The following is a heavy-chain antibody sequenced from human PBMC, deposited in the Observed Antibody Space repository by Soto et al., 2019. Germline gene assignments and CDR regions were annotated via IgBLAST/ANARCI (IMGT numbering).Heavy chain of an antibody. Sequence: KTSETLSLTCTVSGGSISSGDYYWSWIRQPPGKGLEWIGYIYYSGSTYYNPSLKSRVTISVDTSKNQFSLKLSSVTAADTAVYYCARVRRYYDSSGTTYYFDYWGQGTLVTVSS. V-gene: IGHV4-30-4*01. CDR3: ARVRRYYDSSGTTYYFDY. CDR1: GGSISSGDYY. J-gene: IGHJ4*02. CDR2: IYYSGST. D-gene: IGHD3-22*01.